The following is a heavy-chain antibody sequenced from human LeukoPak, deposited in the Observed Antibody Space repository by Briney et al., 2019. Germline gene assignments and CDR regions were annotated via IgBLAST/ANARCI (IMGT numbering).Heavy chain of an antibody. CDR3: ATYTHWVAGDV. V-gene: IGHV3-7*01. Sequence: GGSLRLPCAASGFTFSDSWMSWVRQAPGKGMEWVANMNQDGSEKDYVDSVKGRFTISRDNARNSLYLQMGSLRAEDTAVYYCATYTHWVAGDVWGQGTTVTVSS. D-gene: IGHD3-16*01. CDR1: GFTFSDSW. J-gene: IGHJ6*02. CDR2: MNQDGSEK.